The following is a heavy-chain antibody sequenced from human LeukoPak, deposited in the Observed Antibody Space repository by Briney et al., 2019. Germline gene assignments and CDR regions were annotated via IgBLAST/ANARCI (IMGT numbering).Heavy chain of an antibody. D-gene: IGHD5-18*01. CDR2: ISGSGGST. Sequence: GGSLRLSCAASGFTFSNYAMSWVRQAPGKGLEWVSAISGSGGSTYYADSVKGRFTISRDNSKNTLYLQMNSLRAEDTAVYYCAKDVVDTAPYYYYGMDVWGQGTTVTVSS. V-gene: IGHV3-23*01. CDR1: GFTFSNYA. CDR3: AKDVVDTAPYYYYGMDV. J-gene: IGHJ6*02.